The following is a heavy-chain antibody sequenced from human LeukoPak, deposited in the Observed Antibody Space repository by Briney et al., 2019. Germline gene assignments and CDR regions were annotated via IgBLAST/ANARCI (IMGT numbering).Heavy chain of an antibody. V-gene: IGHV4-31*03. CDR1: GGSISSGGYY. CDR3: AGKGNGIYYFDY. CDR2: IYNTGST. J-gene: IGHJ4*02. D-gene: IGHD2/OR15-2a*01. Sequence: PSETLFLTCTVSGGSISSGGYYWSWFRQLPGEGLEWIGYIYNTGSTYYNPSLQSRLTVSVDTAKNQFSLKLSSVTAADTAVYYCAGKGNGIYYFDYWGQGTLVTVSS.